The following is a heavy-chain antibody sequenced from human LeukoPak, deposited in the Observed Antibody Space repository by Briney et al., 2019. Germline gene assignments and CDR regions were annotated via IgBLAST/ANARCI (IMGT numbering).Heavy chain of an antibody. J-gene: IGHJ3*01. CDR2: IYYSGNT. Sequence: SETLSLTCTVSGGSISSYYWSWIRQPPGKGLEWIGYIYYSGNTNCNPSLNSRLTISVDMSKNQFSLNLSSVTAADTAVYYCARVGTYAFDVWGQGTMVTVSS. V-gene: IGHV4-59*01. D-gene: IGHD1-14*01. CDR3: ARVGTYAFDV. CDR1: GGSISSYY.